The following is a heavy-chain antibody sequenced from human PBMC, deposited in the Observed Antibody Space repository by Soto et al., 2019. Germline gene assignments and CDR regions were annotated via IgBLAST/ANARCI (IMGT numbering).Heavy chain of an antibody. CDR3: ARESHDILTGPPWVWYFDL. CDR1: GGSFSGYY. J-gene: IGHJ2*01. CDR2: INDRGSI. V-gene: IGHV4-34*01. Sequence: QVQLQQWGAGPLRPLETLSLTCGVSGGSFSGYYWAWIRQSPGKGLEWIGEINDRGSINYNPSLKSRVSISVDTSKNHYSRNHRSVTAADTAVYYGARESHDILTGPPWVWYFDLWGRGTLVTVSS. D-gene: IGHD3-9*01.